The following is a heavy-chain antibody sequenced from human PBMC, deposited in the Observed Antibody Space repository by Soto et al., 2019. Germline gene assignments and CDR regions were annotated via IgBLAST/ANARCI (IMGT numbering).Heavy chain of an antibody. Sequence: QVQLQQWGAGLLKPSETLSLTCAVYGGSFSGYYWSWIRQPPGKGLEWIGEINHSGSTNYNPSLKSRVTISVDTSKNQFSLKLSSVTAGDTAVYYCASLWGSYRGYYYCYRDVWGKGTTVTVSS. J-gene: IGHJ6*03. D-gene: IGHD3-16*02. CDR3: ASLWGSYRGYYYCYRDV. CDR1: GGSFSGYY. CDR2: INHSGST. V-gene: IGHV4-34*01.